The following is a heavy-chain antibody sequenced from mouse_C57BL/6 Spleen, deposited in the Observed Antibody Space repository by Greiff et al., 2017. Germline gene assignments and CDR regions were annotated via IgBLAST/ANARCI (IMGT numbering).Heavy chain of an antibody. CDR1: EYEFPSHD. Sequence: EVQGVESGGGLVQPGESLKLSCESNEYEFPSHDMSWVRKTPEKRLELVAAINSDGGSTYYPDTMERRFIISRDNTKKTLYLQMSSLRSEDTALYYCARQRGGSYGWYFDVWGTGTTVTVSS. J-gene: IGHJ1*03. V-gene: IGHV5-2*01. D-gene: IGHD1-1*02. CDR3: ARQRGGSYGWYFDV. CDR2: INSDGGST.